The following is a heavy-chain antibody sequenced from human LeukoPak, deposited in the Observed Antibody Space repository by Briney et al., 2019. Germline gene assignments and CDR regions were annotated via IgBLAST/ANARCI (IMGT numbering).Heavy chain of an antibody. J-gene: IGHJ6*02. Sequence: GGSLRLSCAASGFTFSSYAMSWVRQAPGKGLEWVSAISGSGGSTYYADSVKGRFTISRDNSKNTLYLQMNRLRAEDTAVYYCAKDTTMVPGAPSYYGMDVWGQGTTVTVSS. CDR1: GFTFSSYA. CDR2: ISGSGGST. CDR3: AKDTTMVPGAPSYYGMDV. D-gene: IGHD3-10*01. V-gene: IGHV3-23*01.